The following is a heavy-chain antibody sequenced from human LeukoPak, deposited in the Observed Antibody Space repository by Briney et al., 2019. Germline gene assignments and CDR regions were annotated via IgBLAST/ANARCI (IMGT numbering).Heavy chain of an antibody. CDR2: ISAYNGNT. Sequence: ASVKVSCKASGYTFTSYGISWVRQAPGQGLEWRGWISAYNGNTNYAQKLQGRVTMTTDTSTSTAYMELRSLRSDDTAVYSCARDRSRAPTGAFDIWGQGTMVTVSS. CDR3: ARDRSRAPTGAFDI. J-gene: IGHJ3*02. V-gene: IGHV1-18*01. CDR1: GYTFTSYG. D-gene: IGHD1-26*01.